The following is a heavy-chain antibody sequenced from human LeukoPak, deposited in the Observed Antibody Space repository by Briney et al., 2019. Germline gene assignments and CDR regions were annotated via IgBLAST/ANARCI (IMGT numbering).Heavy chain of an antibody. V-gene: IGHV5-10-1*01. CDR1: GYSFTRYW. D-gene: IGHD6-19*01. Sequence: GESLKISCQASGYSFTRYWISWVRQMPGKGLEWMGRIDPSDSYTNYSPSFQGHVTISADKSISTAYLQWRSLKASDTAIYYCAKTYSSGWAFFDYWGQGNMVTVSS. J-gene: IGHJ4*02. CDR2: IDPSDSYT. CDR3: AKTYSSGWAFFDY.